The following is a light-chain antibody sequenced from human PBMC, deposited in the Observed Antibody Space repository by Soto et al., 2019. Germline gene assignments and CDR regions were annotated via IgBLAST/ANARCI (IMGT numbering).Light chain of an antibody. V-gene: IGKV3-15*01. CDR2: DAS. J-gene: IGKJ2*01. Sequence: EIVMTQSPATLSVSPGERATLSCRASQSVSSYLPWYQQKPGLPPRLLIYDASTRATGIPDRFSGSGSGTDFTRTISSLQSADFAVYYCQQYSNWPPLYTFGRGKKLEIK. CDR1: QSVSSY. CDR3: QQYSNWPPLYT.